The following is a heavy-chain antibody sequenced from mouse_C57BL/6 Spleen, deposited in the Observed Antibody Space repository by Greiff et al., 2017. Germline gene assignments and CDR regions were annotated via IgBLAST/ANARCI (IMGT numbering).Heavy chain of an antibody. D-gene: IGHD4-1*01. J-gene: IGHJ2*01. CDR1: GFTFSDYY. CDR2: INYDGSST. Sequence: EVMLVESEGGLVQPGSSMKLSCTASGFTFSDYYMAWVRQVPEKGLEWVANINYDGSSTYYLDSLKSRFIISRDNAKNILYLQMSSLKSEDTATYYCARERAPGTLFDYWGQGTTLTVSS. CDR3: ARERAPGTLFDY. V-gene: IGHV5-16*01.